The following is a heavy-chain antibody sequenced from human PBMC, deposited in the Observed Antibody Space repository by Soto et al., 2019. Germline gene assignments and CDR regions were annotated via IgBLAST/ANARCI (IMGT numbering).Heavy chain of an antibody. D-gene: IGHD3-10*01. V-gene: IGHV4-34*01. J-gene: IGHJ4*02. Sequence: SETLSLTCAVYGGSFSGYYWSWIRQPPGKGLEWIGEINHSGSTNYNPSLKSRVTISVGTSKNQFSLKLSSVTAADTAVYYCAWRSMVRGVITFDYWGQGTLVTVSS. CDR1: GGSFSGYY. CDR3: AWRSMVRGVITFDY. CDR2: INHSGST.